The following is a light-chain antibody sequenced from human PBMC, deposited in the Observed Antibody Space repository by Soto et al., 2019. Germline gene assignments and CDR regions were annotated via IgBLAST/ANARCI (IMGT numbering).Light chain of an antibody. CDR3: CSYAGTYYV. V-gene: IGLV2-11*01. J-gene: IGLJ1*01. CDR2: DVS. CDR1: SSDVGGYNY. Sequence: QSALTQPRSVSGSPGQSVTISCTGTSSDVGGYNYVSWYQQHPGKAPKLMIYDVSKRPSGVPDRFSGSKSGNTASLTISRLQAEDEADYYCCSYAGTYYVFGTGTKVT.